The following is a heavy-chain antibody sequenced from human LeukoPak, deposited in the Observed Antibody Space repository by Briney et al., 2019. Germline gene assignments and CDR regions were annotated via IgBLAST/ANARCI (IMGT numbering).Heavy chain of an antibody. CDR2: INHSGST. V-gene: IGHV4-34*01. D-gene: IGHD3-10*01. Sequence: SETLSLTCAVYGGSFSGYYWSWVRQPPGKGLEWIGEINHSGSTNYNPSLKSRVTISVDTSKNQFSLKLSSVTAADTAVYYCARGFGIYYYGSGSYYTANWFDPWGQGTLVTVSS. J-gene: IGHJ5*02. CDR1: GGSFSGYY. CDR3: ARGFGIYYYGSGSYYTANWFDP.